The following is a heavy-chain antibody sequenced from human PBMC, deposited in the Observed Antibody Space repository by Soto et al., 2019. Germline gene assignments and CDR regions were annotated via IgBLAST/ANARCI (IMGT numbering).Heavy chain of an antibody. CDR3: TGDVVVTDIVYQYHAMGA. CDR1: AGTFRSYA. J-gene: IGHJ6*02. V-gene: IGHV1-69*19. Sequence: QVQLVQSGAEVKKPGSSVKVSCKASAGTFRSYAISWVRQAPGQGLEWMGGIIPMFGTANYAQNFQGRVTITGDESTWIAYMEVTSLKSEDTDMYYCTGDVVVTDIVYQYHAMGAWGQGTKVTVSS. CDR2: IIPMFGTA. D-gene: IGHD2-21*02.